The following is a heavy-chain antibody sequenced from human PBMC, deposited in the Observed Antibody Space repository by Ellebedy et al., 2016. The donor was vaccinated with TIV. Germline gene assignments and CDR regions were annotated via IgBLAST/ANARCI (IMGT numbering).Heavy chain of an antibody. CDR1: GFTFSSYA. D-gene: IGHD2-2*01. V-gene: IGHV3-30-3*01. CDR3: ARGVVVPAGLGY. Sequence: GGSLRLXXAASGFTFSSYAMHWVRQAPGKGLEWVAVISYDGSNKYYADSVKGRFTISRDNAKNSLYLQMNSLRAEDTAVYYCARGVVVPAGLGYWGQGTLVTVSS. J-gene: IGHJ4*02. CDR2: ISYDGSNK.